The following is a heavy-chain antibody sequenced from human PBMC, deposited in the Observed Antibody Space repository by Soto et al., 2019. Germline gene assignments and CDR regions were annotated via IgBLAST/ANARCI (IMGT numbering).Heavy chain of an antibody. V-gene: IGHV4-31*03. CDR3: ARDLLSSSSSPGYYYYYMDV. CDR2: IYYSGST. CDR1: GGSISSGGYY. J-gene: IGHJ6*03. D-gene: IGHD6-6*01. Sequence: PSETLSLTCTVSGGSISSGGYYWSWIRQHPGKGLEWIGYIYYSGSTYYNPSLKSRVTISVDTSKNQFSLKLSSVTAADTAVYYCARDLLSSSSSPGYYYYYMDVWGKGTTVTVSS.